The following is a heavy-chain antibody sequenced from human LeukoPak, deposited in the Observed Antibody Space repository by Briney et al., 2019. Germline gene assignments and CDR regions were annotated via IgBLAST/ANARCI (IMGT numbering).Heavy chain of an antibody. CDR2: IKQDGSEK. D-gene: IGHD3-10*01. Sequence: GGSLRLSCAASGFTFSDYYMSWIRQAPGKGLEWVANIKQDGSEKFYVDSVKGRFTISRDNAKNSLYLQMNSLRAEDTAVYYCARDTPPSYWYGMDVWGQGTTVTVSS. V-gene: IGHV3-7*01. CDR3: ARDTPPSYWYGMDV. J-gene: IGHJ6*02. CDR1: GFTFSDYY.